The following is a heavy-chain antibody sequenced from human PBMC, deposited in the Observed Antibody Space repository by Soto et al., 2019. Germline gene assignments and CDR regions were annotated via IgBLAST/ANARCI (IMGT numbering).Heavy chain of an antibody. CDR2: INHSGST. CDR3: ARVIVVVVAAQRSAFDI. CDR1: GGSFSGYY. J-gene: IGHJ3*02. V-gene: IGHV4-34*01. D-gene: IGHD2-15*01. Sequence: PSETLSLTCAVYGGSFSGYYWSWIRQPPGKRLEWIGEINHSGSTNYNPSLKSRVTISVDTSKNQFSLKLSSVTAADTAVYYCARVIVVVVAAQRSAFDIWGQGTMVT.